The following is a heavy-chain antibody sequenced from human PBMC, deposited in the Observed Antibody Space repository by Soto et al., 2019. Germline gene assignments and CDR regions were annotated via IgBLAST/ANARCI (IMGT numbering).Heavy chain of an antibody. J-gene: IGHJ6*02. CDR3: AADEAVCSSGWYGREYGMDV. Sequence: GASVKVSCKASGFTFTSSAVQWVRQARGQRLEWIGWIVVGSGNTNYAQKFQERVTITRDMSTSTAYMELSSLRSEDTAVYYCAADEAVCSSGWYGREYGMDVWGQGTTVTVSS. V-gene: IGHV1-58*01. D-gene: IGHD6-19*01. CDR1: GFTFTSSA. CDR2: IVVGSGNT.